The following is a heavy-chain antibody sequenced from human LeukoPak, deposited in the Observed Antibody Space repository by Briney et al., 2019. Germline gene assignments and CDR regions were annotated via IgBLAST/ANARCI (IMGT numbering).Heavy chain of an antibody. Sequence: SETLSLTCAVSGGSISSGGYFWSWIRQPPGKGLEWIGYIYHSGSTYYNPSLKSRVTISVDRSKNQFSLKLSSVTAADTAVYYCARVSGQLWFFDYWGQGTLVTVSS. CDR3: ARVSGQLWFFDY. D-gene: IGHD5-18*01. CDR1: GGSISSGGYF. J-gene: IGHJ4*02. CDR2: IYHSGST. V-gene: IGHV4-30-2*01.